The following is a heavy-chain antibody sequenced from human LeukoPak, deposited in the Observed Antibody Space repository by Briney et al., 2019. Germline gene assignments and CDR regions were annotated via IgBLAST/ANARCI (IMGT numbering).Heavy chain of an antibody. V-gene: IGHV3-7*01. CDR2: IKEDGSEK. CDR1: GFTFSNYW. Sequence: GGSLRLSCAASGFTFSNYWMSWVRQAPGKGLEWVANIKEDGSEKYYVDSVKGRFTISRDNAKNSLYLQMNSLRAEDTAMYYCARDHVPTDIVVVPAQIRYYYGMDVWGQGTTVTVSS. D-gene: IGHD2-2*01. CDR3: ARDHVPTDIVVVPAQIRYYYGMDV. J-gene: IGHJ6*02.